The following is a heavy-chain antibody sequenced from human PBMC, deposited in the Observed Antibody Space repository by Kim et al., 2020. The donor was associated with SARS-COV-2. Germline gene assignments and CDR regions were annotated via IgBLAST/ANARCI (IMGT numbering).Heavy chain of an antibody. CDR2: IRKKANDYTT. Sequence: GGSLRLSCAASGFAFSDYYMDWVRQAPGKGLQWVARIRKKANDYTTKYVASVKGRFTISRDDSKNSLSLQMNSLDTEDTAVYYCARANGNFCFDNWGQGT. D-gene: IGHD1-7*01. CDR1: GFAFSDYY. J-gene: IGHJ4*02. CDR3: ARANGNFCFDN. V-gene: IGHV3-72*01.